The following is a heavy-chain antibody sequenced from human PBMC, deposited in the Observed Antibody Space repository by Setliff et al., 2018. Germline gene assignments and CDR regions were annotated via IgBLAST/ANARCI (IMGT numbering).Heavy chain of an antibody. CDR3: ARRGQGFNNPFDYWGQGTLVTVSMYSSSWYYYYYGMDV. Sequence: SETLSLTCTVSGGSISSSSYYWGWIRQPPGKGLEWIGSIYYSGSTYYNPSLKSRVTISVDTSKNQFSLKLNYVTAADTAVYYCARRGQGFNNPFDYWGQGTLVTVSMYSSSWYYYYYGMDVWGQGTTVTVSS. V-gene: IGHV4-39*01. J-gene: IGHJ6*02. CDR1: GGSISSSSYY. D-gene: IGHD6-13*01. CDR2: IYYSGST.